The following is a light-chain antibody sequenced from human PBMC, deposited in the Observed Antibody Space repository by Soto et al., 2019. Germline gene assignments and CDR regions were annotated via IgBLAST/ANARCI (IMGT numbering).Light chain of an antibody. CDR2: DVS. J-gene: IGLJ1*01. CDR1: SSDVGGYNY. CDR3: VSYTSSSSPYV. Sequence: QSLLTQPAALSASHGQSISLSCTGTSSDVGGYNYVSWYQQHPGKAPKLLIYDVSNRPSGVSNRYSGSKSSNTASLTFSGLQAEDETYYYCVSYTSSSSPYVFGTGTKVT. V-gene: IGLV2-14*01.